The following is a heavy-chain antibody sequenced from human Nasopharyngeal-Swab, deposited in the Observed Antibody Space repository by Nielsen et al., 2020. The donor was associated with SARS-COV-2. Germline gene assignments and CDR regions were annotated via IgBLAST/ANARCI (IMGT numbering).Heavy chain of an antibody. Sequence: GGSLRPSCVTSGFTFSSTWMTWVRQAPGKGLEWVGRIQSKSAGGATDYAEPVKGRFTISRDDSKNTVYLQMNSLKTEDTAVYYCTRHQGRRFFDYWGQGTLVTVSS. CDR1: GFTFSSTW. V-gene: IGHV3-15*01. CDR2: IQSKSAGGAT. J-gene: IGHJ4*02. CDR3: TRHQGRRFFDY.